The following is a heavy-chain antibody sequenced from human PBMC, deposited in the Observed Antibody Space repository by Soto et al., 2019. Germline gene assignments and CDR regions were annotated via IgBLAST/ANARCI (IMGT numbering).Heavy chain of an antibody. Sequence: SETLSLTCTVSGGSISSGGYYWSWIRQHPGKGLEWIGYIYYSGSTYYNPSLKSRVTISVDTSKNQFSLKLSSVTAADTAVYYCARCMVVPPGHCNWFDPWGQGTLVTVSS. CDR2: IYYSGST. J-gene: IGHJ5*02. D-gene: IGHD2-15*01. CDR3: ARCMVVPPGHCNWFDP. CDR1: GGSISSGGYY. V-gene: IGHV4-31*03.